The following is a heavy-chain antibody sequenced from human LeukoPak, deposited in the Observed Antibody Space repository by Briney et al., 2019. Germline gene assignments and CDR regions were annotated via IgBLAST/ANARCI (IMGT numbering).Heavy chain of an antibody. CDR3: ARDDGLPYSYYGSGSYGMDV. D-gene: IGHD3-10*01. Sequence: SETLSLTCTVSGGSISSYYWSWIRQPPGKGLEWIGYIYYSGSTNYNPSLKSRVTISVDTSKNQFSLKLSSVTAADTAVYYCARDDGLPYSYYGSGSYGMDVWGKGTTVTVSS. J-gene: IGHJ6*04. CDR2: IYYSGST. CDR1: GGSISSYY. V-gene: IGHV4-59*01.